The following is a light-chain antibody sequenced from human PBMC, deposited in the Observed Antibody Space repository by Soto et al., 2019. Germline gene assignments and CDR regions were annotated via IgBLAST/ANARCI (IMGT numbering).Light chain of an antibody. J-gene: IGLJ2*01. V-gene: IGLV2-18*02. Sequence: QSALTQPPSVSGAPGQSVTISCTGTSSDVGNYNRVSWYQQPPGTAPKLMIYEVSNRPSGFPDRFSGSKSGNTASLTISGCQAEDEADYYCSSFTSSSTSVVFGGGTKVTVL. CDR1: SSDVGNYNR. CDR2: EVS. CDR3: SSFTSSSTSVV.